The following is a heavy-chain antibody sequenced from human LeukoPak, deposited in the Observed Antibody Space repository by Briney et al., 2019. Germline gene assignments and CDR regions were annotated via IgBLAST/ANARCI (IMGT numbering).Heavy chain of an antibody. Sequence: GGSLRPSCAGSGFSFSSYGMHWVRQAPGKGLEWMAFIRSDGSNKYYADSVKGRFTISRDNSKNTLYLQMNSLRAEDTAVYYCARILDSAWGELGYWGQGTLVTVSS. V-gene: IGHV3-30*02. D-gene: IGHD6-19*01. CDR1: GFSFSSYG. CDR2: IRSDGSNK. J-gene: IGHJ4*02. CDR3: ARILDSAWGELGY.